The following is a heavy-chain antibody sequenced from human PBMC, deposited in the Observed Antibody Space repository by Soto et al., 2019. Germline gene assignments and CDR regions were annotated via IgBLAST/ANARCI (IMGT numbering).Heavy chain of an antibody. CDR2: ISVSGGNR. J-gene: IGHJ3*01. D-gene: IGHD2-2*01. CDR1: GFTFSNYA. CDR3: VKDGRSFVVVPAGSPDAFDA. Sequence: GGSLRLSCAASGFTFSNYAMTWVRQAPGKGLEWVSGISVSGGNRYYADSVKGRFTISRDNSKNTLFLQMNSLRAEDTALYYCVKDGRSFVVVPAGSPDAFDAWGQGTTVTVSS. V-gene: IGHV3-23*01.